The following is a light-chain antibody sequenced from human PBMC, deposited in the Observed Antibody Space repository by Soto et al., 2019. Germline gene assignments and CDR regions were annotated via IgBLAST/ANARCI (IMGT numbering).Light chain of an antibody. V-gene: IGKV1-39*01. CDR2: GAS. Sequence: DIQMPQSHSSLSASVGDRLTITCRESQSISIYLNWYQLKPGKAPNLLMYGASYLKSGVPTRFSGSGSGTDFTLTIRSLQPEDLAIYYCQKTYTTPEITFGKGTRLEIK. CDR1: QSISIY. CDR3: QKTYTTPEIT. J-gene: IGKJ5*01.